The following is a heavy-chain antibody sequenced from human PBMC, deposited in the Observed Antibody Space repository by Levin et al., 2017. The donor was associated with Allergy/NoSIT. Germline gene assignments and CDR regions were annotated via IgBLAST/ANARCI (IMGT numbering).Heavy chain of an antibody. CDR1: GGSISSSSYY. CDR3: ARHQPPKLRYFDWLYAFDS. J-gene: IGHJ3*02. D-gene: IGHD3-9*01. V-gene: IGHV4-39*01. Sequence: SETLSLTCTVSGGSISSSSYYWGWIRQPPGKGLEWIGSIYYSGSTYYNPSLKSRVTISVDTSKNQFSLKLSSVTAADTAVYYCARHQPPKLRYFDWLYAFDSWGQGTMVTVSS. CDR2: IYYSGST.